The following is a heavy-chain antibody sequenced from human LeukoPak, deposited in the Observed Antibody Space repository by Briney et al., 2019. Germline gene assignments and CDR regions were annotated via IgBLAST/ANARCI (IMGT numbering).Heavy chain of an antibody. CDR1: GFTFRSYW. D-gene: IGHD3-22*01. Sequence: GGSLRLSCAASGFTFRSYWMHWVRQGPGKGLVWVSCINSDGSNTFYADSVKGRFTISRDNAKNSLYLQMNSLRAEDTAVYYCARINHYYDSGGYYYLFDYWGQGTLVTVSS. J-gene: IGHJ4*02. V-gene: IGHV3-74*01. CDR2: INSDGSNT. CDR3: ARINHYYDSGGYYYLFDY.